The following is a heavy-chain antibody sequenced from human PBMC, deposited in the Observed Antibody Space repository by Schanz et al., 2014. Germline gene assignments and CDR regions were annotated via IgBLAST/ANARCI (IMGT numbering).Heavy chain of an antibody. Sequence: VQMVESGGGVVQPGRSLRLSCAASGFTFSSYAMHWVRQAPGKGLEWVSSISHSGGSKYYADSVKGRFTISRGNSENTLYLQMNSLSADDTTVFYCAKGMGYCSGGTCYDYYYYGLDVWGQGTTVTVSS. CDR3: AKGMGYCSGGTCYDYYYYGLDV. CDR2: ISHSGGSK. D-gene: IGHD2-15*01. J-gene: IGHJ6*02. V-gene: IGHV3-23*04. CDR1: GFTFSSYA.